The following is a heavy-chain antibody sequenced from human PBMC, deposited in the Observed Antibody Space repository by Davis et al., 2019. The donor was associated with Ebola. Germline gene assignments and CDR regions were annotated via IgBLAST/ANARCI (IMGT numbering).Heavy chain of an antibody. CDR1: GYTFTGYY. D-gene: IGHD6-6*01. CDR2: INPNSGGT. J-gene: IGHJ4*02. Sequence: AASVKVSCKASGYTFTGYYMHWVRQAPGQGLEWMGWINPNSGGTNYAQKFQGWVTMTRDTPISTAYMELSRLRSDDTAVYYCARDSSSFLFDYWGQGTLVTVSS. V-gene: IGHV1-2*04. CDR3: ARDSSSFLFDY.